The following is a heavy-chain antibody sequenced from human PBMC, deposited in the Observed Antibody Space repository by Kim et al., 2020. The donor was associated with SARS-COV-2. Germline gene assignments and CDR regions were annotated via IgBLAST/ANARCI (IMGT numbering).Heavy chain of an antibody. D-gene: IGHD3-10*01. CDR3: VRAVWFRELLVRYYFDY. CDR2: MNPNSGNT. Sequence: ASVRVSCKASGYTFTSYDINWVRQATGQGLEWMGWMNPNSGNTGYAQKFQGRVTMTRNTSISTAYMELSSLRSEDTAVYYCVRAVWFRELLVRYYFDYWGQGTLVTVSS. V-gene: IGHV1-8*01. J-gene: IGHJ4*02. CDR1: GYTFTSYD.